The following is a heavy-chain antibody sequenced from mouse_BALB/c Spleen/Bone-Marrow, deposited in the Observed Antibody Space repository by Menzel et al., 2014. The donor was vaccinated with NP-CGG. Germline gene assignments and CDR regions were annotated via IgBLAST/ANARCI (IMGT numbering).Heavy chain of an antibody. D-gene: IGHD2-12*01. CDR1: GYTFTSYY. J-gene: IGHJ4*01. V-gene: IGHV1S81*02. CDR2: INPSNGGT. Sequence: VQLQQSGAELVKPGASVKLSCKASGYTFTSYYMCWVKQRPGQGLEWIGEINPSNGGTNFNEKFKSKATLTVDKSSSTAYMSPRSLTSEDSAVYYYTRSRRAMDHWGQGTSVTVSS. CDR3: TRSRRAMDH.